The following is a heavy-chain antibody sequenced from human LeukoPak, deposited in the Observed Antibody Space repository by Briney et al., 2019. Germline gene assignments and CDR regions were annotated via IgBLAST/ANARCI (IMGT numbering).Heavy chain of an antibody. CDR3: ARGFGVVTPDRLYYFDY. Sequence: ASVKVSCKASGGTFSSNAISWVRQAPGQGLEWMGGIIPIFGTTNYAQKFQGRVTITADESTSTAYMELSSVRSEDTAVYYCARGFGVVTPDRLYYFDYWGQGTLVTVSS. CDR1: GGTFSSNA. J-gene: IGHJ4*02. CDR2: IIPIFGTT. D-gene: IGHD3-3*01. V-gene: IGHV1-69*13.